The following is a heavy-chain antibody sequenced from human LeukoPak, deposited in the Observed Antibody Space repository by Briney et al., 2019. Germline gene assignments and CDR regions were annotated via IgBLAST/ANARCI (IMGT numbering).Heavy chain of an antibody. CDR3: RSHRYCSSTSCSQTDY. CDR1: GFTFSGSA. CDR2: IRSKANSYAT. V-gene: IGHV3-73*01. J-gene: IGHJ4*02. D-gene: IGHD2-2*01. Sequence: GGSLRLSCAASGFTFSGSAMHWVRQASGKGLEWVGRIRSKANSYATAYAASVKGRFTISRDDSKNTAYLQMNSLKTEDTAVYYCRSHRYCSSTSCSQTDYWGQGTLVTVSS.